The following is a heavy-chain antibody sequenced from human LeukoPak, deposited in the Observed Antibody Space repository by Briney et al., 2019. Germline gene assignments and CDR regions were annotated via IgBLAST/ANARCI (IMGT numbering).Heavy chain of an antibody. CDR1: XXXXXXXX. CDR2: XXXDGXST. CDR3: ARVGALYSNYRHWFDP. D-gene: IGHD4-11*01. J-gene: IGHJ5*02. V-gene: IGHV3-74*01. Sequence: GGSLRLSCAASXXXXXXXXXXXVXXXXXXXXVXXXXXXXDGXSTSXAXSVXGRFXIXRDNAKNALYLQMNSLRAEDTAXYYCARVGALYSNYRHWFDPWGQGTLVTVSS.